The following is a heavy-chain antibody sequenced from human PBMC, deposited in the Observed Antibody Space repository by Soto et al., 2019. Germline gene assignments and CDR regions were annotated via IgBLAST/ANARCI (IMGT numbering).Heavy chain of an antibody. CDR2: IIPIFGTA. CDR1: GGTFSTYA. Sequence: AASVKVSCKASGGTFSTYAISWVRQAPGQGLEWMGGIIPIFGTANYAQKLQGRVTMTTDTSTSTAYMELRSLRSDDTAVYYCARDRPSGYYGSGSYYKPPGIRNDYWGQGTLVTVSS. D-gene: IGHD3-10*01. J-gene: IGHJ4*02. CDR3: ARDRPSGYYGSGSYYKPPGIRNDY. V-gene: IGHV1-69*05.